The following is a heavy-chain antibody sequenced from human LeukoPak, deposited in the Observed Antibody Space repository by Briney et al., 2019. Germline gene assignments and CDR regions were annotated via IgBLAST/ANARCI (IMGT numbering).Heavy chain of an antibody. D-gene: IGHD3-22*01. J-gene: IGHJ3*02. CDR2: IIPIFGTA. Sequence: SVKGSCKAFGGTFSSYAISWVRQAPGQGLEWIGGIIPIFGTANYAQKFQGRVTITADESTSTAYMELSSLRSEDTAVYYCARDYSSGYSRAHDAFDIWGQGTMVTVSS. CDR3: ARDYSSGYSRAHDAFDI. V-gene: IGHV1-69*13. CDR1: GGTFSSYA.